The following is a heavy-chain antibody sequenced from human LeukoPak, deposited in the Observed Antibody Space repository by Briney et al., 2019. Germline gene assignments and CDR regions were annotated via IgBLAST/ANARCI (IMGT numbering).Heavy chain of an antibody. D-gene: IGHD3-16*01. CDR3: ANLNAPYWGNFDY. V-gene: IGHV3-23*01. J-gene: IGHJ4*02. Sequence: GGSLRLSCAASGFTFSSYAMSWVRQAPGKGLEWVSAISGSGDSTYYGDSVKGRFTISRGNSKNTLYLQMNSLRAEDTAVYYCANLNAPYWGNFDYWGQGTLVTVSS. CDR2: ISGSGDST. CDR1: GFTFSSYA.